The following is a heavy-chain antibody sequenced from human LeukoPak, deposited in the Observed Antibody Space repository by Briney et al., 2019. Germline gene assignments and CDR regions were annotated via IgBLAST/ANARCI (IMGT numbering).Heavy chain of an antibody. J-gene: IGHJ4*02. CDR2: ISYDGSNK. CDR3: ATQRGYSYGVDY. CDR1: GFTFSSYA. V-gene: IGHV3-30-3*01. Sequence: GGSLRLSCAASGFTFSSYAMHWVRQAPGKGLEWVAVISYDGSNKYYVDSVKGRFTISRDNSKNTLYLQMNSLRAEDTAVYYCATQRGYSYGVDYWGQGTLVTVSS. D-gene: IGHD5-18*01.